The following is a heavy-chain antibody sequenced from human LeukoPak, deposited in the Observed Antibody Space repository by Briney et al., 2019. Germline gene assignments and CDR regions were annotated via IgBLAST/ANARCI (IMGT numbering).Heavy chain of an antibody. CDR1: GGSISSGDYY. J-gene: IGHJ5*02. Sequence: SQTLSLTCTVSGGSISSGDYYWSWLRQPPGKGLEWIGYIYYSGSTYYNPSLKSRVTISVDTSKNQFSLKLSSVTAADTAVYYCARGGFVVVPAATNTWFDPWGQGTLVTVSS. CDR3: ARGGFVVVPAATNTWFDP. D-gene: IGHD2-2*01. V-gene: IGHV4-30-4*08. CDR2: IYYSGST.